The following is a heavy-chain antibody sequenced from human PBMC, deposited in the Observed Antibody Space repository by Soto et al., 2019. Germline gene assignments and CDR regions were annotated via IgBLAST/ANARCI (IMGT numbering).Heavy chain of an antibody. J-gene: IGHJ6*02. Sequence: GASVKVSCKASGYTFTSYYMHWVRQAPGQGLEWMGIINPSGGNTNYAQKLQGRVTMTTDTSTSTAYMELRSLRSDDTAVYYCARALGYSGYAGMDVWGQGTTVTVSS. V-gene: IGHV1-46*01. D-gene: IGHD5-12*01. CDR1: GYTFTSYY. CDR3: ARALGYSGYAGMDV. CDR2: INPSGGNT.